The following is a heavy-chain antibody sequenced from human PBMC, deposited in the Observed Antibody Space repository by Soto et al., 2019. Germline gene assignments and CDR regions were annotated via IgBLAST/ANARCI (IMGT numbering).Heavy chain of an antibody. V-gene: IGHV3-23*01. CDR2: ISGSGGST. Sequence: LRLSCAASGFTFSSYAMSWVRQAPGKGLEWVSAISGSGGSTYYADSVKGRFTISRDNSKNTLYLQMNSLRAEDTAVYYCAKVLDREISSPFDYWGQGTLVTVSS. CDR3: AKVLDREISSPFDY. D-gene: IGHD3-16*02. J-gene: IGHJ4*02. CDR1: GFTFSSYA.